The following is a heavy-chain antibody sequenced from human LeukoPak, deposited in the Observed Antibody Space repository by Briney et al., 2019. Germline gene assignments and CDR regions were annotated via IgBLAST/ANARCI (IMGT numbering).Heavy chain of an antibody. CDR1: GFTFSTYA. J-gene: IGHJ4*01. D-gene: IGHD3-9*01. V-gene: IGHV3-23*01. CDR2: ISGSGGST. CDR3: ANVRYFDWYYFDY. Sequence: GGSVRLSCAASGFTFSTYAMNWARQAPGKGLDWVSGISGSGGSTYYADSVKGRFTISRDNSKNTLYLQMNSLRAEDTAVYYCANVRYFDWYYFDYWGEGALVSVSS.